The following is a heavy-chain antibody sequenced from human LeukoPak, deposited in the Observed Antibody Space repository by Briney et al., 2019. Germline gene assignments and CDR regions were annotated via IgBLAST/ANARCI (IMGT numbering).Heavy chain of an antibody. Sequence: SVKVSCKASGGTFSSYAISWVRQAPGQGLEWMGGIIPIFGTANYAQKFQGRVTITADKSTSTAYMELRSLRSDDTAVYYCARGGYNADVLDYWGQGTLVTVSS. CDR3: ARGGYNADVLDY. CDR1: GGTFSSYA. J-gene: IGHJ4*02. V-gene: IGHV1-69*06. D-gene: IGHD5-24*01. CDR2: IIPIFGTA.